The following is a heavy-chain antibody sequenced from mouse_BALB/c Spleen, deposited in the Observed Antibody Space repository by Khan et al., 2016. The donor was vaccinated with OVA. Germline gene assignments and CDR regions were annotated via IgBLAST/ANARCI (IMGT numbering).Heavy chain of an antibody. CDR1: GYSITSGYG. CDR3: DRTARIKY. D-gene: IGHD1-2*01. J-gene: IGHJ2*01. Sequence: EVQLQESGPGLVKPSQSLSLTCTVTGYSITSGYGWNCIRPLPGNKLEWMGYISYSGSTNYNPSLKSRFSITRDTSKNQLFLQLNSLTTEDTSTYYCDRTARIKYWGQGTTLTVSS. V-gene: IGHV3-2*02. CDR2: ISYSGST.